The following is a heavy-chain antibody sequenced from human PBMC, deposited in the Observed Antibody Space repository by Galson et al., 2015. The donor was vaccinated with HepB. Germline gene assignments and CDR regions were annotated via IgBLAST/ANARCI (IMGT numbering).Heavy chain of an antibody. CDR1: GYTFTSYY. D-gene: IGHD3-22*01. J-gene: IGHJ6*02. CDR3: ARASHYYDSSGYYYYYYGMDV. Sequence: SVKVSCKASGYTFTSYYMHWVRQAPGQGLEWMGIINPSGGSTSYAQKLQGRVTMTRDTSTSTVYMELSSLRSEDTAVYYCARASHYYDSSGYYYYYYGMDVWGQGTTVTVSS. CDR2: INPSGGST. V-gene: IGHV1-46*04.